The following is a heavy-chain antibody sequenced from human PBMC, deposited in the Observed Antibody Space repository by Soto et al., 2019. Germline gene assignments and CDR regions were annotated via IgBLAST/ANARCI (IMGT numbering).Heavy chain of an antibody. D-gene: IGHD3-3*01. CDR2: IKSKTDGGTT. J-gene: IGHJ4*02. V-gene: IGHV3-15*07. Sequence: EVQLVESGGGLVKPGGSLRLSCAASGFTFSNAWMNWVRQAPGKGLEWVGRIKSKTDGGTTDYAAPVKGRFTISRDDSKNTLYRQMNSLKTEDTAVYYCTTQYDFWSGRREWGQGTLVTVSS. CDR3: TTQYDFWSGRRE. CDR1: GFTFSNAW.